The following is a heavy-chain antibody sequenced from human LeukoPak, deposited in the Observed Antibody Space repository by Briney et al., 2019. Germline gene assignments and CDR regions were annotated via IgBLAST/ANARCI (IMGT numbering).Heavy chain of an antibody. V-gene: IGHV1-24*01. D-gene: IGHD3-22*01. J-gene: IGHJ4*02. CDR1: GYTLTELS. CDR2: FDPEDGET. CDR3: ASADDSSGYYLRALDY. Sequence: ASVKVSCKVSGYTLTELSMHWVRQAPGKGLEWKGGFDPEDGETIYAQKFQGRVTMTEDTSTDTAYMELSSLRSEDTAVYYCASADDSSGYYLRALDYWGQGTLVTVSS.